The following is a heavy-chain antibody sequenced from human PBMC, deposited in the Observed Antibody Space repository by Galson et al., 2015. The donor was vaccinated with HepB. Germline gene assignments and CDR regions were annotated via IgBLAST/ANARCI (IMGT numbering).Heavy chain of an antibody. CDR2: ISSSSSSTI. D-gene: IGHD5-18*01. CDR1: GFTFSSYS. J-gene: IGHJ4*02. Sequence: SLRLSCAASGFTFSSYSMNWVRQAPGKGLEWVSYISSSSSSTIYYADSVKGRFTISRDNAKNSLYLQMNSLRAEDTAVYYCARGGQWIQLWSVYYFDYWGQGTLVTVSS. V-gene: IGHV3-48*01. CDR3: ARGGQWIQLWSVYYFDY.